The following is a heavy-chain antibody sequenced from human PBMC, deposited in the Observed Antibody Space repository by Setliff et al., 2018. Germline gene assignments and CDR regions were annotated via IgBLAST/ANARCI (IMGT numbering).Heavy chain of an antibody. CDR3: ARPLAAAGTEAYY. J-gene: IGHJ4*02. Sequence: ASVKVSCKASGYILTNYAIHWVRQAPGQRLEWMGWINAGNGNTRYSQKFQGRVTIARDTSTSTVYMELSSLRSEDTAVYYCARPLAAAGTEAYYWGQGTLVTVSS. D-gene: IGHD6-13*01. CDR1: GYILTNYA. V-gene: IGHV1-3*01. CDR2: INAGNGNT.